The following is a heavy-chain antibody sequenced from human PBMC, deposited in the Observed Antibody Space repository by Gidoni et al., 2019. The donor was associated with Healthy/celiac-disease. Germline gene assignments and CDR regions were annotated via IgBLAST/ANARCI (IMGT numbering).Heavy chain of an antibody. J-gene: IGHJ4*02. D-gene: IGHD6-6*01. CDR1: GVTFSSYA. CDR2: ISGSGGST. V-gene: IGHV3-23*01. Sequence: EVQLLESGGGLLQPGGSLRLSCAASGVTFSSYAMSWVRQAPGKGLEWVSAISGSGGSTYYADAVKGRFTISRDNSKNTLYLQMNSLRAEDTAVYYCAKDGSAYSSSWGFFRYWGQGTLVTVSS. CDR3: AKDGSAYSSSWGFFRY.